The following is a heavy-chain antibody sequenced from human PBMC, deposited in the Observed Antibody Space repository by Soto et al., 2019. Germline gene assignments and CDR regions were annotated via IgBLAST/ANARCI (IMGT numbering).Heavy chain of an antibody. Sequence: GTSVKVSCKVSGYTLTELSMHWVRQAPGKGLEWMGGFDPEDGETIYAQKFQGRVTIAEDTSADTAYMELSSLRSEDPAVYYCATYLPATAEYYYGSYECFDYWGQGTLVTVSS. CDR1: GYTLTELS. J-gene: IGHJ4*02. D-gene: IGHD3-10*01. V-gene: IGHV1-24*01. CDR3: ATYLPATAEYYYGSYECFDY. CDR2: FDPEDGET.